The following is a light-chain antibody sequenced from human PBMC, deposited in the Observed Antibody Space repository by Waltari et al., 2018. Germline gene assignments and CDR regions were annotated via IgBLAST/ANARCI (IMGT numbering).Light chain of an antibody. CDR1: QSLLYSSKNY. Sequence: DIVMTQSPESLTVSLGERATVNCKSSQSLLYSSKNYLAWYQHKPGQPPKVLIYWASTRGSGVPDRFSCSGSGTDFTLTISSLQAEDVAVYYCQQYYSPPQTFGQGTKVEIK. CDR3: QQYYSPPQT. CDR2: WAS. J-gene: IGKJ1*01. V-gene: IGKV4-1*01.